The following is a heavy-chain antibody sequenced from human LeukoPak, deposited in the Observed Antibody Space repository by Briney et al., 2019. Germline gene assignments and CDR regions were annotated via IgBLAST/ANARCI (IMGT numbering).Heavy chain of an antibody. J-gene: IGHJ5*02. D-gene: IGHD6-19*01. CDR3: ARVGYSSGWYWFDP. Sequence: ETLSLTCAVYGGSFSGYYWSWIRQPPGKGLEWVANIKQDGSEKYYVDSVKGRFTISRDNAKNSLYLQMNSLRAEDTAVYYCARVGYSSGWYWFDPWGQGALVTVSS. V-gene: IGHV3-7*01. CDR1: GGSFSGYY. CDR2: IKQDGSEK.